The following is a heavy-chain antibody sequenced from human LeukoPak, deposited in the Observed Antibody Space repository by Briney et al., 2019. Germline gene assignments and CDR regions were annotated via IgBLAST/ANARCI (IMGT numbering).Heavy chain of an antibody. D-gene: IGHD3/OR15-3a*01. V-gene: IGHV3-21*01. CDR2: ISSSSSYI. CDR3: ARERQGVVMILDAFDI. J-gene: IGHJ3*02. Sequence: PGGSLRLSCAASGFTFSSYSMNWARQAPGKGLEWVSSISSSSSYINYADSVKGRFTISRDNAKNSLYLQMNSLRAEDTAVYYCARERQGVVMILDAFDIWGQGTMVTVSS. CDR1: GFTFSSYS.